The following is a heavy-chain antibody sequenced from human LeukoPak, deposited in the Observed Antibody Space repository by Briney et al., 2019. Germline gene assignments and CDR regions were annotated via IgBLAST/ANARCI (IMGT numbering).Heavy chain of an antibody. CDR1: GYSFSNHW. CDR3: ARLATEVTPRHYYYVMDV. Sequence: GESLQISCKGSGYSFSNHWIGWVRQMPGKGPEWMGNIYPGDSDARYSPSFQGQVTFSADKSISTAYLQWSSLTASDTAIYYCARLATEVTPRHYYYVMDVWGQGTTVTVSS. CDR2: IYPGDSDA. D-gene: IGHD4-23*01. J-gene: IGHJ6*02. V-gene: IGHV5-51*01.